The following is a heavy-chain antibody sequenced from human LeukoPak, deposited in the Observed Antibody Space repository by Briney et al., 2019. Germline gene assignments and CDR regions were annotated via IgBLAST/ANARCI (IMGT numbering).Heavy chain of an antibody. CDR1: GFTFSTCG. Sequence: GGSLRLSCAASGFTFSTCGMHWVRQAPGKGLEWVAFINDDGSKKDYADSMKGRLTISRDTSKNTLYLQMNSLRVEDTAVYYCARGLPNYYGMDVWGQGTTVSVSS. J-gene: IGHJ6*02. V-gene: IGHV3-30*02. CDR3: ARGLPNYYGMDV. CDR2: INDDGSKK.